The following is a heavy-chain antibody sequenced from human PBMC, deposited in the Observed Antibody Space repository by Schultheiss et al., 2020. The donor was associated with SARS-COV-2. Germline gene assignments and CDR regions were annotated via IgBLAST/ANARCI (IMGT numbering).Heavy chain of an antibody. CDR1: GFTFSSYR. D-gene: IGHD5-12*01. CDR2: ISYDGSNK. V-gene: IGHV3-30*18. CDR3: AKGYSGYPPYYFDY. J-gene: IGHJ4*02. Sequence: GGSLRLSCAASGFTFSSYRMNWVRQAPGKGLEWVAVISYDGSNKYYADSVKGRFTISRDNSKNTLYLQMNSLRAEDTAVYYCAKGYSGYPPYYFDYWGQGTLVTVS.